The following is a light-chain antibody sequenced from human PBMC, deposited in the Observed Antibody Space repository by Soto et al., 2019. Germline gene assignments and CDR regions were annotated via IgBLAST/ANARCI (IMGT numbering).Light chain of an antibody. CDR2: GAS. CDR3: QQYGSSPTWT. CDR1: QTVTSGY. Sequence: EIVLTQSPDTVSLSPGERATLSCRASQTVTSGYLAWYQQKPGRAPRLLIYGASNRATGIPDRFSGSGSGTDFTLTISRLEPEDSAVYYCQQYGSSPTWTFGQGTKVDI. J-gene: IGKJ1*01. V-gene: IGKV3-20*01.